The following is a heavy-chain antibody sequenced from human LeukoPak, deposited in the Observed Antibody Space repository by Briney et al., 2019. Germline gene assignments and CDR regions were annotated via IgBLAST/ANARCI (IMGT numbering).Heavy chain of an antibody. V-gene: IGHV1-69*01. CDR1: GGTFSSYA. J-gene: IGHJ4*02. D-gene: IGHD4-17*01. CDR3: ASHSPPDENMGYGDAGY. CDR2: IIPIFGTA. Sequence: SVKVSCKASGGTFSSYAISWVRQAPGQGLEWMGGIIPIFGTANYAQKFQGRVTSTADESTSTAYMELSSLRSEDTAVYYCASHSPPDENMGYGDAGYWGQGTLVTVSS.